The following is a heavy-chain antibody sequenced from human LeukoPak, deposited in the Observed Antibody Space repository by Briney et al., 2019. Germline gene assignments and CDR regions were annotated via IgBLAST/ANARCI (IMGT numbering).Heavy chain of an antibody. Sequence: GGSLRLSCAASGFSFSSYAMHWVRQAPGKGLEWVANIWHDGSNKFYADSVRGRFTISRDNSKTTLNLQMNSLRAEDTAVYYCVKDRTGTYTLDYWGQGTLVTVSS. CDR1: GFSFSSYA. V-gene: IGHV3-30*02. CDR3: VKDRTGTYTLDY. J-gene: IGHJ4*02. D-gene: IGHD3-10*01. CDR2: IWHDGSNK.